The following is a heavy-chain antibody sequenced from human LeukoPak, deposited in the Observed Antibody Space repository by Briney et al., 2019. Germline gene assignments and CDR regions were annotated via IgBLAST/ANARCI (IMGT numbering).Heavy chain of an antibody. J-gene: IGHJ4*02. CDR1: GYTFTGYY. D-gene: IGHD3-22*01. CDR2: INPSGGST. V-gene: IGHV1-46*01. CDR3: ARDRSSYDSDLGY. Sequence: ASVKVSCKASGYTFTGYYMHWVRQAPGQGLEWMGIINPSGGSTSYAQKFQGRVTMTRDMSTSTVYMELSSLRSEDTAVYYCARDRSSYDSDLGYWGQGTLVTVSS.